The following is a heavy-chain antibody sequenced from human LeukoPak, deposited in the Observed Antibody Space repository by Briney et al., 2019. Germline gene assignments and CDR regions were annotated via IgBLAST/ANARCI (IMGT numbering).Heavy chain of an antibody. CDR1: GGSFSGYY. Sequence: PSETLSLTCAVYGGSFSGYYWSWIRQPPGKGLEWIGEINHSGCTNYNPSLKSRVTISVDTSKNQFSLKLSSVTAADTAVFYCARGRHTAMVPFDYWGQGTLVTVSS. J-gene: IGHJ4*02. V-gene: IGHV4-34*01. D-gene: IGHD5-18*01. CDR2: INHSGCT. CDR3: ARGRHTAMVPFDY.